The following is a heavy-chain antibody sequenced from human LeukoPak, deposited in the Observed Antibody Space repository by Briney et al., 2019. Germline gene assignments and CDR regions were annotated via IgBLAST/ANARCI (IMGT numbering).Heavy chain of an antibody. D-gene: IGHD1-26*01. CDR2: ISGSGGST. J-gene: IGHJ4*02. CDR3: AKGQSGSHFDY. V-gene: IGHV3-23*01. Sequence: PGGSLRLSCAASGFTVSSNYMSWVRQAPGKGLEWVSAISGSGGSTYYADSVKGRFTISRDNSKNTLYLQMNSLRAEDTAVYYCAKGQSGSHFDYWGQGTLVTVSS. CDR1: GFTVSSNY.